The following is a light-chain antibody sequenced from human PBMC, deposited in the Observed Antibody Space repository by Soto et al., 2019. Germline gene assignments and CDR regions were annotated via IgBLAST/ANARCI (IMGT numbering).Light chain of an antibody. Sequence: QSGLTQPASVSGSPARSITISCTGTSSDVGGYNYVSWYQQRPGKAPKLMIYDVSYRPSGISYRFSGSKSGNTASLTISGLQAEDEADYYCIPKTTPTSLCVFGTGTKVTVL. CDR1: SSDVGGYNY. V-gene: IGLV2-14*01. J-gene: IGLJ1*01. CDR3: IPKTTPTSLCV. CDR2: DVS.